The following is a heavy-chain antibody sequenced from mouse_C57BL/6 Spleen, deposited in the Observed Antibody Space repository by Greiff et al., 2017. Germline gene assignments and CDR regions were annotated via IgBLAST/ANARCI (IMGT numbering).Heavy chain of an antibody. Sequence: EVKLMESGPGLAKPSQTLSLTCSVTGYSITSDYWNWIRKFPGNKLEYIGYISYSGSTYYNPSLKSRISITRDTSKNQYYLQLNSVTTEDTSTYYCARSLDGYGYFDVWGTGTTVTVSS. D-gene: IGHD2-3*01. CDR1: GYSITSDY. CDR2: ISYSGST. J-gene: IGHJ1*03. V-gene: IGHV3-8*01. CDR3: ARSLDGYGYFDV.